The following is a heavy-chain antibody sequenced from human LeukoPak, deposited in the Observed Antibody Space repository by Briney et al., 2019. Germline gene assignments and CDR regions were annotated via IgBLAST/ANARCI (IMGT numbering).Heavy chain of an antibody. Sequence: GGSLRLSCAASGFTFSTYPMHWVRQAPGKELVWVSRIKSDGSNTNYADSVKGRFTISRDNAKNTLYLQMNSLRAEDTAVYYCARFGSTTFADYWGQGTLVTVSS. CDR2: IKSDGSNT. J-gene: IGHJ4*02. CDR1: GFTFSTYP. CDR3: ARFGSTTFADY. V-gene: IGHV3-74*01. D-gene: IGHD3-16*01.